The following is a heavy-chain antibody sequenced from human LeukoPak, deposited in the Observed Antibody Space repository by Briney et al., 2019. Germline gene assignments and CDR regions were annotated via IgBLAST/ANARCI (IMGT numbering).Heavy chain of an antibody. CDR1: GGSLSGYY. Sequence: PSETLSLTCAVYGGSLSGYYWSWIRQPPGKGLEWIGEINHSGSTNYNPSLKSRVTISVDTSKNQFSLKLSSVTAADTAVYYCARNGRFLNWFDPWGQGTLVTVSS. CDR2: INHSGST. D-gene: IGHD1-1*01. CDR3: ARNGRFLNWFDP. J-gene: IGHJ5*02. V-gene: IGHV4-34*01.